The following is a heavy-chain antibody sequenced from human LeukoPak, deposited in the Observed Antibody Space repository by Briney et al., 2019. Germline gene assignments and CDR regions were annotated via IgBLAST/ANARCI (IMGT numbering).Heavy chain of an antibody. J-gene: IGHJ5*02. Sequence: PGGSLRLSCTASGFTFGDHAMSWVRQAPGKGLEWIGEINHSGSTNYNPSLKSRVTISVDTSKNQFSLKLSSVTAADTAVYYCARGRCSSTSCYTKGYSWFDPWGQGTLVTVSS. CDR2: INHSGST. CDR3: ARGRCSSTSCYTKGYSWFDP. CDR1: GFTFGDHA. V-gene: IGHV4-34*01. D-gene: IGHD2-2*02.